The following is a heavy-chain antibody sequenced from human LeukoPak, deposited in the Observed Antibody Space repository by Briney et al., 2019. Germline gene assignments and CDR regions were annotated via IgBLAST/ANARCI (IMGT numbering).Heavy chain of an antibody. D-gene: IGHD6-19*01. J-gene: IGHJ4*02. V-gene: IGHV3-23*01. CDR2: IIGSEYST. CDR3: AVNSSGWFFDY. CDR1: GLTFRIYA. Sequence: GGSLRLSCAASGLTFRIYATRWARHAPGEGRECVSCIIGSEYSTYYANSVEGLLTLSRDNSKNTLYLQMNSMRAEDTAVYYCAVNSSGWFFDYWGQGTLVTVSS.